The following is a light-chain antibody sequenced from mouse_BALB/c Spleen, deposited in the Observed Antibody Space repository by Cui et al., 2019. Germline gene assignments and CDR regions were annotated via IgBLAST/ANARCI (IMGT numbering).Light chain of an antibody. CDR2: DTS. Sequence: DIQMTQTTSSLSTSLGDRVPLGFRASQDISNYLNWYQQKPDGTVKLLIYDTSRLHSGVPSRFSGSGYGTDYSLNISKLEKEEIATYFCQQGNTLPYTFGGGTKLEIK. CDR1: QDISNY. V-gene: IGKV10-96*01. CDR3: QQGNTLPYT. J-gene: IGKJ2*01.